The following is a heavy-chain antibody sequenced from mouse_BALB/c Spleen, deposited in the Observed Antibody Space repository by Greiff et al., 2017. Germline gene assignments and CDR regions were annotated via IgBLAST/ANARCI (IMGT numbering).Heavy chain of an antibody. V-gene: IGHV14-4*02. CDR3: PYGNYYAMDY. CDR2: IDPENGDT. CDR1: GFNIKDYY. Sequence: VQLQQSGAELVRSGASVKLSCTASGFNIKDYYMHWVKQRPEQGLEWIGWIDPENGDTEYAPKFQGKATMTADTSSNTAYLQLSSLTSEDTAVYYCPYGNYYAMDYWGQGTSVTVSS. J-gene: IGHJ4*01. D-gene: IGHD2-1*01.